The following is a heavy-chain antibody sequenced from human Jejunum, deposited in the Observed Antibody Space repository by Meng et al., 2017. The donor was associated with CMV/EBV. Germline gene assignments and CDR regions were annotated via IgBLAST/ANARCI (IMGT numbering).Heavy chain of an antibody. CDR2: IRNDGTNK. CDR3: AKDVAVAGHFDS. CDR1: GFNFNSYG. Sequence: QVQLGESGGGVVQPGESLRLSCAASGFNFNSYGMHWVRQAPGKGLEWLAFIRNDGTNKYYADSVKGRFFILRDTSKNTVYLQLNSLRIEDTAMYYCAKDVAVAGHFDSWGQGTLVTVSS. D-gene: IGHD6-19*01. V-gene: IGHV3-30*02. J-gene: IGHJ4*02.